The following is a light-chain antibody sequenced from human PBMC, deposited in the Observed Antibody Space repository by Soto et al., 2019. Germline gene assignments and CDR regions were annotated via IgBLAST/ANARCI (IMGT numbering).Light chain of an antibody. J-gene: IGKJ5*01. CDR2: DAY. Sequence: EVVLTQSPVTLSLSPGQRATLSGRASQSFRGLLAWYQQKPGQAPRLLIYDAYNRATGIPPRFSGSGSGTDFTLTISSLEPEDFATYYCQQANSFPYTFGQGTRLEIK. CDR3: QQANSFPYT. V-gene: IGKV3-11*01. CDR1: QSFRGL.